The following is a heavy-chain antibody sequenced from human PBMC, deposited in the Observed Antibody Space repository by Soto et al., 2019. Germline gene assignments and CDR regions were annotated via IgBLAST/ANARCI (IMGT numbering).Heavy chain of an antibody. Sequence: QIQVVQSGGGVVQPGGSLRLSCTASGFSFNKFGMHWVRQTPGKGLEWVASLSYDGNHDFYADSVTGRLIISRDNSKNTLYLQVNTLTVDDTAVYYCVKERADFVTVPHATSGMDVWGPVTTVTVSS. D-gene: IGHD2-15*01. CDR3: VKERADFVTVPHATSGMDV. CDR1: GFSFNKFG. V-gene: IGHV3-30*18. J-gene: IGHJ6*02. CDR2: LSYDGNHD.